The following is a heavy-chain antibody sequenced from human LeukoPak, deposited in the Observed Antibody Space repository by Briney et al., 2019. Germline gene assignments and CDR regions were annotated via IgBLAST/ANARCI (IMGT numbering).Heavy chain of an antibody. CDR3: AKYPVGGFLEWPPFDY. J-gene: IGHJ4*02. Sequence: PGGSLRLSCAASGFTFSSYAMSWVRQAPGKGLEWVSAISGSGGSTYYADSVKGRFTISRDNSKNTLYLQMNSLRAEDTAVYYCAKYPVGGFLEWPPFDYWGQGTLVTVSS. D-gene: IGHD3-3*01. CDR1: GFTFSSYA. V-gene: IGHV3-23*01. CDR2: ISGSGGST.